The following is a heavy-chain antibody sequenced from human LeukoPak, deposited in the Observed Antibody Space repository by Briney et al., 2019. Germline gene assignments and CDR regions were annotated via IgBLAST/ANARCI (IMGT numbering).Heavy chain of an antibody. CDR3: ARGPAYYDFWSGYPVDY. CDR2: MNPNSGNT. J-gene: IGHJ4*02. V-gene: IGHV1-8*03. Sequence: ASVKASCKASGYTFTSYDINWVRQATGQGLEWMGWMNPNSGNTGYAQKFQGRVTITRNTSISTAYMELSSLRSEDTAVYYCARGPAYYDFWSGYPVDYWGQGTLVTVSS. D-gene: IGHD3-3*01. CDR1: GYTFTSYD.